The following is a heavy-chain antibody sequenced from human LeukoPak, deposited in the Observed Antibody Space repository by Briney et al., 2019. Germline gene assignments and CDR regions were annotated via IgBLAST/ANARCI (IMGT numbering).Heavy chain of an antibody. Sequence: NAGGSLSLSCAASGFTFSDYYMSWIRQAPGKGREWVSYLSSSGSTIYYADAVKGRFTISRDNAKNSLYLQMDSLRAEDTAVYYCARDGKTTGSFDYWGQGTLVTVSS. D-gene: IGHD1-1*01. CDR3: ARDGKTTGSFDY. CDR1: GFTFSDYY. V-gene: IGHV3-11*01. CDR2: LSSSGSTI. J-gene: IGHJ4*02.